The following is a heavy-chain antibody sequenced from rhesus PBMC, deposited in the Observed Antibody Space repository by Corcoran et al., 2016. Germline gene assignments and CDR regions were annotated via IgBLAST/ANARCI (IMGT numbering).Heavy chain of an antibody. J-gene: IGHJ4*01. V-gene: IGHV4-147*01. CDR1: GYSISSNY. Sequence: QVQLQESGPGLVKPSETLSLTCAVSGYSISSNYWSWIRQPPGKGLEWIGYIYGSSGSTSYNHSLKSRVTISTDTSKNQFSLKLSSVTAADTAVYYWARDRYSGSRFDYWGQGVLVTVSS. D-gene: IGHD6-25*01. CDR3: ARDRYSGSRFDY. CDR2: IYGSSGST.